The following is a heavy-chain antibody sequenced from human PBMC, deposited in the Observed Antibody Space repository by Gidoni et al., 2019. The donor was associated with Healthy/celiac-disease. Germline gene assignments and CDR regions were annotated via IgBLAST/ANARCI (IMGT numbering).Heavy chain of an antibody. D-gene: IGHD6-19*01. J-gene: IGHJ4*02. CDR2: INHSGST. CDR1: GGSLLGYY. V-gene: IGHV4-34*01. Sequence: QVLLQHSRAGLLKPSETLSLICAIYGGSLLGYYWGWIRQPPGTGLEWIGEINHSGSTNYNPSLKSRVTISVDTSKNQFSRKLSFVTAADTAVYYCARASTIAVEGGFDYWGQGTLVTVSA. CDR3: ARASTIAVEGGFDY.